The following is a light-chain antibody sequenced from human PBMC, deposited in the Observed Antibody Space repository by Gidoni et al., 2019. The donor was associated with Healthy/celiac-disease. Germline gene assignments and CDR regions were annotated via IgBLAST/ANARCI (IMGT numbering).Light chain of an antibody. V-gene: IGKV3-20*01. CDR2: GAS. J-gene: IGKJ1*01. Sequence: EIVLTHSPATLSVSPGERATLSCRASQSVSSSYLAWYQQKPGQAPRLLLYGASSRATGSPDRFSGSGSGTDFTLTISRLETEDVAVYYCQQYGSSPGTFXQXTKVEIK. CDR3: QQYGSSPGT. CDR1: QSVSSSY.